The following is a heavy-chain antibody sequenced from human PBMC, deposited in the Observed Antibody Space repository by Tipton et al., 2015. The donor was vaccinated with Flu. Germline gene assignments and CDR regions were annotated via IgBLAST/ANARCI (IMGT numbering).Heavy chain of an antibody. D-gene: IGHD3-16*02. V-gene: IGHV1-69*09. Sequence: QVQLVQSGAEVKKPGSSVKVSCKASGGTFSSYAISWVRQAPGQGLEWMGGIIPILGIAIYAQKFQGRVTITADKSTSTAYMELSSLRSEDTAVYYCARDEASLGELSLSGAATTGVVYWGQGTLVTVSS. CDR2: IIPILGIA. CDR1: GGTFSSYA. J-gene: IGHJ4*02. CDR3: ARDEASLGELSLSGAATTGVVY.